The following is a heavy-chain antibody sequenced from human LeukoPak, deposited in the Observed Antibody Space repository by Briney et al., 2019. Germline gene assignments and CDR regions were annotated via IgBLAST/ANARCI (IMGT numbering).Heavy chain of an antibody. V-gene: IGHV4-38-2*02. CDR1: GYSISRGYY. D-gene: IGHD2-15*01. J-gene: IGHJ4*02. CDR3: ARESGYCSGGSCYDYFDY. Sequence: SETLSLTCTVSGYSISRGYYWGWIRQPPGKGLEWIGSIYHSGSTYYNPSLKSRVTISVDTSKNQFSLKLSSVTAADTAVYYCARESGYCSGGSCYDYFDYWGQGTLVTASS. CDR2: IYHSGST.